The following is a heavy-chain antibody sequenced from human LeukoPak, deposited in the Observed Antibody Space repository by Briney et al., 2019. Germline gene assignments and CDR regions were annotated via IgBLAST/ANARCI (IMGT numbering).Heavy chain of an antibody. CDR1: GFTFSSYW. Sequence: PGGSLRLSCAASGFTFSSYWMSWVRQAPGKGLEWVANIKQDGSEKYYVDSVKGRFTISRDNAKNSLYLQMNSLRAEDTAVYSCARGPTVTTPYNYYGLDAWGQGTTVTVAS. V-gene: IGHV3-7*01. CDR3: ARGPTVTTPYNYYGLDA. J-gene: IGHJ6*02. CDR2: IKQDGSEK. D-gene: IGHD4-17*01.